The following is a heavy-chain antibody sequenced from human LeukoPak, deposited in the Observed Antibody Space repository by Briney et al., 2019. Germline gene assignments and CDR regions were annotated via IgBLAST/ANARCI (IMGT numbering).Heavy chain of an antibody. CDR2: MNPNSGKT. Sequence: ASVTVSCKASGYTFTSYDINWVRQATGQGLEWMGWMNPNSGKTGYGQKFQGRVTMTRSTSISTAYMELSSLRSEDTAVYYCARGSTVDTVATPLKYWGQGTLVTVSS. CDR1: GYTFTSYD. V-gene: IGHV1-8*01. CDR3: ARGSTVDTVATPLKY. J-gene: IGHJ4*02. D-gene: IGHD5-12*01.